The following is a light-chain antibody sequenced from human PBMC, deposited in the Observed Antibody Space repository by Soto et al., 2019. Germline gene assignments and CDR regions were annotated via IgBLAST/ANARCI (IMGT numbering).Light chain of an antibody. CDR3: QQYGSTPLT. J-gene: IGKJ4*01. CDR2: DVS. CDR1: QSVRNNY. Sequence: EIVSTQSPGALSLSPGERATLSCRASQSVRNNYLVWYQQRPGQPPRFLMYDVSTRAAGIPDRFSGSGSGTDFTLTISRLEPEDFAVYYCQQYGSTPLTFGGGTKVEIE. V-gene: IGKV3-20*01.